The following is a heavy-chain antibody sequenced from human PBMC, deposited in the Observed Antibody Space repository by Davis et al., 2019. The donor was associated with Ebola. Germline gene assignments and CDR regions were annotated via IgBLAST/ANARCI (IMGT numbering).Heavy chain of an antibody. CDR1: GFTFSESW. V-gene: IGHV3-7*01. D-gene: IGHD4-11*01. CDR3: ARDNYWKLDY. CDR2: MLHDGSEK. Sequence: GESLKISCAASGFTFSESWMAWVRQAPGKGLEWLANMLHDGSEKYSAGPVKDRFTISRDNARNSFYLQMNSLRVEDTAVYYCARDNYWKLDYWGQGILVTVSS. J-gene: IGHJ4*02.